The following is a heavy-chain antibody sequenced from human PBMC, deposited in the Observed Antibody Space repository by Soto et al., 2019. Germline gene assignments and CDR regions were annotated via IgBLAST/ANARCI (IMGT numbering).Heavy chain of an antibody. J-gene: IGHJ5*02. Sequence: EVQLVESGGGLVQPGGSLRLSCAASGFTFSSYSMNWVRQAPGKGLEWVSYISSSSRTIYYADSVKGRFTISRDNAKNSLYLQMNSLRDEDTAVYYCAREWNPLNWFDPWGQGTLVTVSS. D-gene: IGHD1-1*01. CDR1: GFTFSSYS. V-gene: IGHV3-48*02. CDR2: ISSSSRTI. CDR3: AREWNPLNWFDP.